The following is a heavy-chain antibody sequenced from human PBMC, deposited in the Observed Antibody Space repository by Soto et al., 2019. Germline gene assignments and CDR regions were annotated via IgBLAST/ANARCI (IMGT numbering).Heavy chain of an antibody. CDR1: GYTFTSHX. D-gene: IGHD3-9*01. CDR2: INGGSGYT. CDR3: ARARFEVDP. Sequence: QVQLVQSGAELKKPGASVKVSCKASGYTFTSHXMHWVRQAPGQRLEWMGWINGGSGYTRYSQKFQGRVTFTRDTSASTVYMELSSLRSEDTAVYYCARARFEVDPWGQGTLVTVSS. J-gene: IGHJ5*02. V-gene: IGHV1-3*01.